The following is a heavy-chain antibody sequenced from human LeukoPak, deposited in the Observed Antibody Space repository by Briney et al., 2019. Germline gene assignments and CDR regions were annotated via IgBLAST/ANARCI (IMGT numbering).Heavy chain of an antibody. V-gene: IGHV4-59*01. J-gene: IGHJ4*02. Sequence: NPSETLSLTCTVSGVSISSYFWSWIRQPPGKGLEWIGYVYYNGITNYNPSLKSRVSISLDTSKNQFSLKLNSVTVADTAVYYCASQLGGTTFHWGQGTLVTLSS. CDR1: GVSISSYF. D-gene: IGHD1-1*01. CDR3: ASQLGGTTFH. CDR2: VYYNGIT.